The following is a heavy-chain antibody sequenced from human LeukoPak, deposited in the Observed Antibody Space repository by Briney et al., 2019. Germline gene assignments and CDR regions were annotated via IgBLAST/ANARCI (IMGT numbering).Heavy chain of an antibody. CDR3: ARGFYHDSSGYYYYFDY. CDR1: GGTFSSYA. V-gene: IGHV1-69*13. J-gene: IGHJ4*02. D-gene: IGHD3-22*01. Sequence: SVKASCKASGGTFSSYAISWVRQAPGQGLEWMGGIIPIFGTANYAQKFQGRVTITADESTSTAYMELSSLRSEDTAVYYCARGFYHDSSGYYYYFDYWGQGTLVTVSS. CDR2: IIPIFGTA.